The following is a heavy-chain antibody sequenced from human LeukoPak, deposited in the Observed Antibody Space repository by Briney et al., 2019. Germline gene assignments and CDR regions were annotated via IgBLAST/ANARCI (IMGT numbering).Heavy chain of an antibody. CDR2: VFYSGNT. CDR3: ARHRRIVGANYYFDY. V-gene: IGHV4-31*03. J-gene: IGHJ4*02. CDR1: GGSISSGGYY. Sequence: PSQTLSLTCTVSGGSISSGGYYWTWIRQHPGKGLEWIGYVFYSGNTYYNPSLRSRVTISVDTSKNQFSLRLSSVTAADTAVYYCARHRRIVGANYYFDYWGQGTLVTVSS. D-gene: IGHD1-26*01.